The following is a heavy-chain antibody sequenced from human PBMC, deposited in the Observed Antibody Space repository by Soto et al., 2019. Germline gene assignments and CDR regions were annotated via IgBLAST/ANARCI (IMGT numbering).Heavy chain of an antibody. J-gene: IGHJ6*02. CDR3: ARCPQPRYTADPYAVDV. CDR2: IVASLDTT. Sequence: QVHLVQSGTEVKKPGSSVKVSCKASGGTFSSSGFSWVRQGPGQGLEWMGMIVASLDTTNYVQKFQARVTITADEVTSTANMELRSLRSEDTAVYYCARCPQPRYTADPYAVDVWGQGTRVIVSS. D-gene: IGHD3-16*02. V-gene: IGHV1-69*11. CDR1: GGTFSSSG.